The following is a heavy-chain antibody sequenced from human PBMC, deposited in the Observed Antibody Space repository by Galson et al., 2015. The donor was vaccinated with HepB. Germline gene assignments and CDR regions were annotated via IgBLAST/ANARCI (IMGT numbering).Heavy chain of an antibody. Sequence: SLRLSCAASGFTFSSYSMNWVRQAPGKGLEWVSFISSSSSTIYYADSVKGRFTISRDNAKNSLYLQMNSLRAEDTAVYYCARDYYDFWSGYYYYYMDVWGEGTTVTVSS. V-gene: IGHV3-48*01. CDR2: ISSSSSTI. CDR3: ARDYYDFWSGYYYYYMDV. D-gene: IGHD3-3*01. J-gene: IGHJ6*03. CDR1: GFTFSSYS.